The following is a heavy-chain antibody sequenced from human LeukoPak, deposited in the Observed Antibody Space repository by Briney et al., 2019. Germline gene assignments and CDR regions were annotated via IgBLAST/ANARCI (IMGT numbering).Heavy chain of an antibody. CDR3: ARVGGSGGYYFDY. CDR2: ISYDGSNK. Sequence: GGSLRLSCAASGFTFSSYAMHWVRQAPGKGLEWVAVISYDGSNKYYADSVKGRFTISRDNSKNTLYLQMNSLRAEDTAVYYCARVGGSGGYYFDYWGQGTLVTVSS. V-gene: IGHV3-30-3*01. CDR1: GFTFSSYA. J-gene: IGHJ4*02. D-gene: IGHD3-10*01.